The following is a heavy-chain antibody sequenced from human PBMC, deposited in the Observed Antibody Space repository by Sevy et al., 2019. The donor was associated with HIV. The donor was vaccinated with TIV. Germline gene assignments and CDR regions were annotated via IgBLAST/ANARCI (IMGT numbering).Heavy chain of an antibody. J-gene: IGHJ3*02. Sequence: GGSLRLSCAASGFTFSDYYMSWIRQAPGKGLEWVSYISSSGSTIYYADSVKGRFTISRDNAKNSLYLQMNSLRAEDTAVYYCARDQAASFRLLSFDIWGQGTMVTVSS. CDR2: ISSSGSTI. CDR1: GFTFSDYY. V-gene: IGHV3-11*01. D-gene: IGHD3-22*01. CDR3: ARDQAASFRLLSFDI.